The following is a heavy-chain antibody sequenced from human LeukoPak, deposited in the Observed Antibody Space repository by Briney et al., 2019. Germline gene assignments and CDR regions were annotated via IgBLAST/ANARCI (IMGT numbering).Heavy chain of an antibody. CDR2: ISYDGSNK. D-gene: IGHD6-13*01. Sequence: GGSLRLSCVASGFTFTSYGMHWVRQAPGKGLEWVAVISYDGSNKYYADSVKGRFTISRDNSKNTLYLQMNSLRAEDTAVYYCAREPYSSSFYYYYYMDVWGKGTTVTVSS. J-gene: IGHJ6*03. V-gene: IGHV3-30*19. CDR1: GFTFTSYG. CDR3: AREPYSSSFYYYYYMDV.